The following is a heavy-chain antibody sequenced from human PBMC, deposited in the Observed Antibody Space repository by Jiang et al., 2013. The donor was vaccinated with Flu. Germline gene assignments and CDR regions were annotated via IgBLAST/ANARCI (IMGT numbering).Heavy chain of an antibody. CDR3: ASVHDYGDPWFDY. Sequence: GAEVKKPGESLRISCKGSGYSFTTYWISWVRQMPGKGLEWMGRIDPSDSYTNYSPSFQGHVTISADKSISTAYLQWSSLKASDTAMYYCASVHDYGDPWFDYWGQGNPGHRLL. J-gene: IGHJ4*02. D-gene: IGHD4-17*01. V-gene: IGHV5-10-1*01. CDR2: IDPSDSYT. CDR1: GYSFTTYW.